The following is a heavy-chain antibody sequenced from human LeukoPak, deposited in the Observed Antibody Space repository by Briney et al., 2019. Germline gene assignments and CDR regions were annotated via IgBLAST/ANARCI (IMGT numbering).Heavy chain of an antibody. CDR2: ISDDGGKK. CDR3: AKDLDHDYDDYGLDY. V-gene: IGHV3-30*18. J-gene: IGHJ4*02. CDR1: GFTFSSYG. D-gene: IGHD4-17*01. Sequence: GKSPRLSCAASGFTFSSYGMHWVRQAPGKGLEWVALISDDGGKKYYADSVKGRFTISRDNSKNTLYLQMNSLRAEDTALYYCAKDLDHDYDDYGLDYWGQGTLVTVSS.